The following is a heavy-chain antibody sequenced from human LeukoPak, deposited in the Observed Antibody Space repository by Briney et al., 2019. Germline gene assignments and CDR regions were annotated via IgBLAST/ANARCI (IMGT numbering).Heavy chain of an antibody. CDR2: MNPNSGNT. J-gene: IGHJ4*02. D-gene: IGHD2-15*01. CDR1: GYTFTSYD. V-gene: IGHV1-8*03. Sequence: GASVKVSCKASGYTFTSYDINWVRQATGQGLEWMGWMNPNSGNTGYAQKFQGRVTITRNTSISTAYMELSSLRSEDTAVYYCARGLSRYNKVVVAATRDWGQGTLVTVSS. CDR3: ARGLSRYNKVVVAATRD.